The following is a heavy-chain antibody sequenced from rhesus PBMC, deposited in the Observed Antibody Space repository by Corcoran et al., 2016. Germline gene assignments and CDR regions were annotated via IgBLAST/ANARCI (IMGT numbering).Heavy chain of an antibody. V-gene: IGHV4S7*01. CDR2: IYGSRGST. J-gene: IGHJ4*01. D-gene: IGHD5-24*01. Sequence: QVQLQESGPGLVKPSETLSLTCAVSGGSISDNYYWHWIRHPPGKGLEWIGNIYGSRGSTNTTPPLKSRVTISKDTSKNQFSRKLSSVTAADPAVYCCAREGTVGYLDHGGQGVRVTVSS. CDR3: AREGTVGYLDH. CDR1: GGSISDNYY.